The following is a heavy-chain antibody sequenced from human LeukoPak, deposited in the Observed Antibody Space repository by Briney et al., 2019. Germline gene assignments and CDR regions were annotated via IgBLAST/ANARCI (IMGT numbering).Heavy chain of an antibody. CDR2: ISYDGSNK. CDR3: ARGFESSGWYCDY. V-gene: IGHV3-30*03. J-gene: IGHJ4*02. CDR1: GFTFSSYG. D-gene: IGHD6-19*01. Sequence: PGGSLRLSCAASGFTFSSYGMHWVRQAPGKGLEWVAVISYDGSNKYYADSVKGRFTISRDNSKNTLYLQMNSLRAEDTAVYYCARGFESSGWYCDYWGQGTLVTVSS.